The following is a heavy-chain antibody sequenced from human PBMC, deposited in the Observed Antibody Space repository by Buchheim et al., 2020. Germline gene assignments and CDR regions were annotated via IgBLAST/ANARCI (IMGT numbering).Heavy chain of an antibody. CDR2: ISYDGSNK. D-gene: IGHD2-15*01. J-gene: IGHJ4*02. CDR1: GFTFSSYA. Sequence: QVQLVESGGGVVQPGRSLRLSCAASGFTFSSYAMHWVRQAPGKGLEWVAVISYDGSNKYYADSVKGRFTISRDNSKNKLYLQMNSLRAEDTAMYYCARDSSGLGYCSGGSCYQDFDYWGQGTL. CDR3: ARDSSGLGYCSGGSCYQDFDY. V-gene: IGHV3-30*04.